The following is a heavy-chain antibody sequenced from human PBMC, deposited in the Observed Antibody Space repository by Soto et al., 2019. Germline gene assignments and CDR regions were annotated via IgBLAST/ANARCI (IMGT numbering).Heavy chain of an antibody. V-gene: IGHV3-64*04. CDR2: ISSNGGST. Sequence: HPGGSLRLSCSASGFTFSSYAMHWVRQAPGKGLEYVSAISSNGGSTYYADSVKGRFTISRDNSKTTLYLQMNSLRAEDTAVYYCAREGGRDGYNYGYGMDVWGQGTTVTVSS. J-gene: IGHJ6*02. CDR3: AREGGRDGYNYGYGMDV. CDR1: GFTFSSYA. D-gene: IGHD5-12*01.